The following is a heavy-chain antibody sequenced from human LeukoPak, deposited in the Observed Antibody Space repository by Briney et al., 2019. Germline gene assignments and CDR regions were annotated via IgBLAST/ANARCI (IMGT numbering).Heavy chain of an antibody. J-gene: IGHJ4*02. V-gene: IGHV3-7*04. CDR3: ARDCCASGSHDY. CDR1: GFTISNYW. CDR2: INQDGSVE. Sequence: GGSLRLSCAASGFTISNYWMNWVCQAPGEGLEWVANINQDGSVEHYVDSVKGRFTISRDNAKNSLYLQTNTLRAEDTAVYYCARDCCASGSHDYWGQGALVTVYS. D-gene: IGHD3-10*01.